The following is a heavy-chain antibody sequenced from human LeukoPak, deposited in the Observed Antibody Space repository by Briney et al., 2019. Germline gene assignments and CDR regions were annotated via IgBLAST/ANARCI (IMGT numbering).Heavy chain of an antibody. J-gene: IGHJ5*02. D-gene: IGHD3-10*01. Sequence: SETLSLTCSVSGGSVTSGGFYWGWLCQPPGKGPEWIATIYYTGSTYYNPSLQSRVTISIDTSKNQFSLRLTSVTATDTAVYHCARHSGSGSLSRPFDPWGQGTLVTVSS. CDR1: GGSVTSGGFY. CDR3: ARHSGSGSLSRPFDP. CDR2: IYYTGST. V-gene: IGHV4-39*01.